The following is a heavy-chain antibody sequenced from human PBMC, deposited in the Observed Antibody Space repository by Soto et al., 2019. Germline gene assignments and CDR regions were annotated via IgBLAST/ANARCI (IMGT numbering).Heavy chain of an antibody. J-gene: IGHJ4*02. Sequence: EVQLLESGGGLVQPGGSLRLSCAASGFTFSSYAMSWVRQAPGKGLEWVSAISGSGGSTYYADSVKGRFTISRDNSKNPLYLQMNSLRAEDTAVYYCAKGSSPYYYDSSGYYLDYWGQGTLVTVSS. CDR1: GFTFSSYA. V-gene: IGHV3-23*01. CDR2: ISGSGGST. D-gene: IGHD3-22*01. CDR3: AKGSSPYYYDSSGYYLDY.